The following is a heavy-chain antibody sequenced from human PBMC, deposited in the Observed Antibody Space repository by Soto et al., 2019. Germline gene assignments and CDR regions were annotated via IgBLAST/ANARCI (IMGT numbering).Heavy chain of an antibody. CDR2: IYSGGST. CDR1: GFTVSSNY. V-gene: IGHV3-53*02. J-gene: IGHJ6*02. Sequence: EVQLVETGGGLIQPGGSLRLSCAASGFTVSSNYMSWVRQAPGKGLEWVSVIYSGGSTYYADSVKGRFTISRDNSKNTLYLQMNSLRAEDTAVYYCARDTSWSWPPYGMDVWGQGTTVTVSS. D-gene: IGHD1-26*01. CDR3: ARDTSWSWPPYGMDV.